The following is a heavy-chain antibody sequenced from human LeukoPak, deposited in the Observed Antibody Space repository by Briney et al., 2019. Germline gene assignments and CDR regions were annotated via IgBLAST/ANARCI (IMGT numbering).Heavy chain of an antibody. V-gene: IGHV3-23*01. Sequence: GGSLRLSCAASGFTFSSYAMSWVRQAQGKGLEWVSAISGSGGSTYYADSVKGRFTISRDNSKNTLYLQMNSLRAEDTAVYYCAKDRAYYYDSSGYYRNDAFDIWGQGTMVTVSS. CDR1: GFTFSSYA. D-gene: IGHD3-22*01. CDR3: AKDRAYYYDSSGYYRNDAFDI. J-gene: IGHJ3*02. CDR2: ISGSGGST.